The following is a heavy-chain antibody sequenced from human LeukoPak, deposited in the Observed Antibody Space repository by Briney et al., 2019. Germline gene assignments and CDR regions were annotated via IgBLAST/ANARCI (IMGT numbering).Heavy chain of an antibody. CDR3: ARVVYYSGWLDP. D-gene: IGHD3-10*01. CDR1: GFTFSSYW. CDR2: IKQDGSEK. J-gene: IGHJ5*02. V-gene: IGHV3-7*01. Sequence: PGGSLRLSCAVSGFTFSSYWMSWVRQAPGKGLEGVANIKQDGSEKYYVDSVKGRFTVSRDNAKNSLYLQMNSLRAEDTAVYYCARVVYYSGWLDPWGQGTLVTVSS.